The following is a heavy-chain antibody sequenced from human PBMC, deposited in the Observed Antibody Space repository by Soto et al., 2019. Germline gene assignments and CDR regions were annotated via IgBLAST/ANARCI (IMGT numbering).Heavy chain of an antibody. D-gene: IGHD2-2*01. CDR3: ARVYCSSTSCPAPGAYYYYYGMDV. J-gene: IGHJ6*02. V-gene: IGHV4-39*01. CDR1: GGSISSSSYY. Sequence: ETLSLTCTGSGGSISSSSYYWGWIRQPPGKGLEWIGSIYYSGSTYYNPSLKSRVTISVDTSKNQFSLKLSSVTAEDTAVYYCARVYCSSTSCPAPGAYYYYYGMDVWGQGTTGTASS. CDR2: IYYSGST.